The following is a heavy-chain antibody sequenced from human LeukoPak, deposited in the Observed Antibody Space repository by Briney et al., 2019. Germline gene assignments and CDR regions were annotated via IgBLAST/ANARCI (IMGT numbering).Heavy chain of an antibody. D-gene: IGHD3-10*01. CDR1: GYTFTSYG. CDR3: ARDEYGSGSLFDY. J-gene: IGHJ4*02. Sequence: KPGASVKVSCKASGYTFTSYGISWVRQAPGQGLEWMGWISAYNGNTNYAHNVSGRGTMTTDTSTSPAYMELRSLRSDDTAVYYCARDEYGSGSLFDYWGQGTLVTVSS. V-gene: IGHV1-18*01. CDR2: ISAYNGNT.